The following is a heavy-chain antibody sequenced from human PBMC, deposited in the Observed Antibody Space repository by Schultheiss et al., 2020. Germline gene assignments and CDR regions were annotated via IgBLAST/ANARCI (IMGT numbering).Heavy chain of an antibody. CDR1: GGSISSYY. V-gene: IGHV4-59*01. CDR3: ARDRGGIAARRGRYYYGMDV. Sequence: SETLSLTCTVSGGSISSYYWSWIRQPPGKGLEWIGYIYYSGSTNYNPSLKSRVTISVDTSKNQFSLKLSSVTAADTAVYYCARDRGGIAARRGRYYYGMDVWGQGTTVTV. CDR2: IYYSGST. D-gene: IGHD6-6*01. J-gene: IGHJ6*02.